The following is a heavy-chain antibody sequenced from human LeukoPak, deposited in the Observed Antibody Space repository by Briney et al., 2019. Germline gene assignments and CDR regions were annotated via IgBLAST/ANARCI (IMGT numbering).Heavy chain of an antibody. CDR2: INRGGSPI. J-gene: IGHJ4*02. D-gene: IGHD3-3*01. Sequence: PGGSLRLSCAASGFTFSSYWMSWVRQAPGKGLEWVSSINRGGSPIYYADSVKGRFTTSRDNAKKSLFLQMNSLRAEDTAVYYCTRVSWRGEIYWGQGTLVSVSS. CDR1: GFTFSSYW. CDR3: TRVSWRGEIY. V-gene: IGHV3-48*04.